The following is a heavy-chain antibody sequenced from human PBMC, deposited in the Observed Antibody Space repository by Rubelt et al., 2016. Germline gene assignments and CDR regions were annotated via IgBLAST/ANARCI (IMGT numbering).Heavy chain of an antibody. CDR3: ASASFEYGDPGYYMDI. D-gene: IGHD4-17*01. V-gene: IGHV4-38-2*02. CDR1: GYSISSGYY. CDR2: IYHSGSS. J-gene: IGHJ6*03. Sequence: QVQLQESGPRLVKPSETLSLTCTVSGYSISSGYYWGWIRQPPGKGLEWIATIYHSGSSYYNSSLKTRATISVDPSKNQFSRKRGLWTAADTAVYYCASASFEYGDPGYYMDIWGKGTPVTVAS.